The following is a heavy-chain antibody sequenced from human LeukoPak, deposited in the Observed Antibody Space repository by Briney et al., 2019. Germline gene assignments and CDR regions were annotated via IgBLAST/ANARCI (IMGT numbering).Heavy chain of an antibody. Sequence: SETLSLTCSVSGGSIRSGGYNWSWIRQHPGKGLEWIGNIYYSGSTYYDPSLKSRVTISIDTSKNEFSLKLSSVTAADTAVYSCGGRRDGYSLDYWGQGILVTVSS. CDR1: GGSIRSGGYN. CDR3: GGRRDGYSLDY. V-gene: IGHV4-31*03. J-gene: IGHJ4*02. D-gene: IGHD5-24*01. CDR2: IYYSGST.